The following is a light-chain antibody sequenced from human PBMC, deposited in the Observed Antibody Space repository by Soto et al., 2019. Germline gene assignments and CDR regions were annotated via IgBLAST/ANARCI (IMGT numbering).Light chain of an antibody. J-gene: IGLJ2*01. CDR1: SSDVGGDNY. CDR2: EVS. V-gene: IGLV2-8*01. CDR3: SLYVGSNTVV. Sequence: QSALTQPPSASGSPGQSFTISCTGSSSDVGGDNYVSWYQQHPGKAPKLMIYEVSKRHSGVPDRLSGSKSGNTASLTVSCLQAEDEADYYCSLYVGSNTVVFGGGTKLTVL.